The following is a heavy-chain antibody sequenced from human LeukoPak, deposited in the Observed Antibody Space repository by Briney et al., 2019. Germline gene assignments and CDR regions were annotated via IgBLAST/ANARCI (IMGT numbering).Heavy chain of an antibody. CDR2: INPNSGVT. Sequence: ASVKVSCKASGYTFTGYYMHWVRQAPGQGLEWMGWINPNSGVTNYAQKFQGRVTMTRDTSISTAYMEVSRLISDDTAVYYCALGAPTPYSSSWNYWGQGTLVTVSS. CDR1: GYTFTGYY. J-gene: IGHJ4*02. D-gene: IGHD6-13*01. CDR3: ALGAPTPYSSSWNY. V-gene: IGHV1-2*02.